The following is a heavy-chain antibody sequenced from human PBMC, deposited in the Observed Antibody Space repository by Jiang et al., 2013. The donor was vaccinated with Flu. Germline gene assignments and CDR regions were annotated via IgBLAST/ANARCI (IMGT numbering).Heavy chain of an antibody. CDR1: GGSMSSYY. V-gene: IGHV4-4*07. J-gene: IGHJ6*02. CDR3: ARENYAGTGHIYYYGMDV. D-gene: IGHD3-22*01. Sequence: GSGLVKPSETLSLTCVVSGGSMSSYYWTWIRQPAGKGLEWLGRVFSSGSTDYNPSLKSRVSMSVDTSKSQFSLMLTSVTAADTAVYYCARENYAGTGHIYYYGMDVWGQGTTVTVSS. CDR2: VFSSGST.